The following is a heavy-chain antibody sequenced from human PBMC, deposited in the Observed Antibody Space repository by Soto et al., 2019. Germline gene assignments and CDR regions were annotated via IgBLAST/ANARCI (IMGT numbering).Heavy chain of an antibody. D-gene: IGHD6-19*01. V-gene: IGHV3-30*18. J-gene: IGHJ4*02. CDR1: GFTFSSYG. CDR2: ISYDGSNK. CDR3: AKEGQQWLPALDY. Sequence: SLRLSCAASGFTFSSYGMHWVRQAPGKGLEWVAVISYDGSNKYYADSVKGRFTISRDNSKNTLYLQMSSLRAEDTAVYYCAKEGQQWLPALDYWGQGTLVTVSS.